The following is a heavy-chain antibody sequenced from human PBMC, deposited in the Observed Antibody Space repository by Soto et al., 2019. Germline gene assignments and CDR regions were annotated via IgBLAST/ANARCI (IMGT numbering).Heavy chain of an antibody. CDR2: IYYTETT. V-gene: IGHV4-59*08. Sequence: SETLSLTCTVSGGSISSYDWSWIRQPPGKGLEWIGYIYYTETTSYNPSLKSRVTISVDTSKNQFSLKLSSVTAADTAVYYCALHQYKGAAATGKFDYWGQGTLVTVSS. D-gene: IGHD2-15*01. J-gene: IGHJ4*02. CDR3: ALHQYKGAAATGKFDY. CDR1: GGSISSYD.